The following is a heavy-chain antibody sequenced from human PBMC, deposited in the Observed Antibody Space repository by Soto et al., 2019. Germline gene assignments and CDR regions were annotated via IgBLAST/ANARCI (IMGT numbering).Heavy chain of an antibody. CDR3: ASFYDSSGYYYDC. CDR1: GGSISSSNW. Sequence: SETLSLTCAVSGGSISSSNWWSWVRQPPGKGLEWIGEIYHSGSTNYNPSLKSRVTISVDKSKNQFSLKLSSVTAADTAVYYCASFYDSSGYYYDCWGQGTLVTVSS. CDR2: IYHSGST. D-gene: IGHD3-22*01. V-gene: IGHV4-4*02. J-gene: IGHJ4*02.